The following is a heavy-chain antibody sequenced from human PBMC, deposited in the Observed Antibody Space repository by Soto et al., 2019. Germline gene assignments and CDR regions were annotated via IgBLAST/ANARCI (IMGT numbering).Heavy chain of an antibody. D-gene: IGHD6-19*01. V-gene: IGHV3-30-3*01. J-gene: IGHJ6*02. CDR1: GFTFSSYA. CDR2: ISYDGSNK. CDR3: ARSSGWYTVYYYYGMDV. Sequence: GGSLRLSCAASGFTFSSYAMHWVRQAPGKGLEWVAVISYDGSNKYYADSVKGRFTISRDNSKNTLYLQMNSLRAEDTAVYYCARSSGWYTVYYYYGMDVWGQGTTVTVSS.